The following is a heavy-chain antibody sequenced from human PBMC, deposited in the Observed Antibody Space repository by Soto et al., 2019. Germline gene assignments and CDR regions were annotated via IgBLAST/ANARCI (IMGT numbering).Heavy chain of an antibody. V-gene: IGHV1-69*13. Sequence: SVKVSCKASGGTFSSYAISWSRQAPGQGLEWMGGIIPIFGTANYAQKFQGRVTITADESTSTAYMELSSLRSEDTAVYYCARERGAEPGTDYDFWSGSGKKYYFDYWGQGTLVTVSS. CDR2: IIPIFGTA. CDR1: GGTFSSYA. J-gene: IGHJ4*02. D-gene: IGHD3-3*01. CDR3: ARERGAEPGTDYDFWSGSGKKYYFDY.